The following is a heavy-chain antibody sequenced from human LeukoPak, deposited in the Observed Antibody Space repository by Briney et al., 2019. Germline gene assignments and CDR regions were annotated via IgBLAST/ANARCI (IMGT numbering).Heavy chain of an antibody. CDR3: ARVLFYSSGNKSNRVDY. Sequence: GASVTVSCKASGYTFTGYYIHWVRQAPGQGLEWMGWINPNSGGTNNAQKFQGRVTMTRDTSISTAYMELSRLRSDDTAVYYCARVLFYSSGNKSNRVDYWGQGTLVTVSS. J-gene: IGHJ4*02. V-gene: IGHV1-2*02. D-gene: IGHD6-19*01. CDR1: GYTFTGYY. CDR2: INPNSGGT.